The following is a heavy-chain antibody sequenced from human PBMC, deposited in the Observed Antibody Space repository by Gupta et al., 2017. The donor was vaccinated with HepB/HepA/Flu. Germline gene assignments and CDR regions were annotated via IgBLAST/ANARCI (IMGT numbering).Heavy chain of an antibody. Sequence: EVQLVESGGGLVKPGGSLRLSCAASGFTFSSSRMNWVRQAPGKGLEWVSSISSSSSYIYYADSVKGRFTISRDNAKNSLYLQMNSLRAEDTAVYYCAREVGVVVVPAYYYMDVWGKGTTVTVSS. J-gene: IGHJ6*03. V-gene: IGHV3-21*01. D-gene: IGHD2-2*01. CDR2: ISSSSSYI. CDR1: GFTFSSSR. CDR3: AREVGVVVVPAYYYMDV.